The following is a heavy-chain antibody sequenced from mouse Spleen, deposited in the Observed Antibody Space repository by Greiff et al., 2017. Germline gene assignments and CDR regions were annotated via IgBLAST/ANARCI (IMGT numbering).Heavy chain of an antibody. Sequence: EVKLMESGGGLVKLGGSLKLSCAASGFTFSSYYMSWVRQTPEKRLELVAAINSNGGSTYYPDTVKGRFTISRDNAKKTLYLQMSSLRSEDTALYYCARRDYRYDWFAYWGQGTLVTVSA. CDR1: GFTFSSYY. V-gene: IGHV5-6-2*01. D-gene: IGHD2-14*01. CDR2: INSNGGST. CDR3: ARRDYRYDWFAY. J-gene: IGHJ3*01.